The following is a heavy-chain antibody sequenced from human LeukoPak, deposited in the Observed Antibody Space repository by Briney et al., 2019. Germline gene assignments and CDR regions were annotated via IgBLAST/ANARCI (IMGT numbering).Heavy chain of an antibody. D-gene: IGHD3-3*01. J-gene: IGHJ3*02. Sequence: ASVKVSCKASGDTFTTYGITWVRQAPGQGLEWMGWISGYNGNTNYAQKLQGRVTMTTDTSTSTAYMELRSLRSDDTAVYYCATRNPYDFWSGSDPSDAFDIWGQGTMVTVSS. CDR1: GDTFTTYG. CDR2: ISGYNGNT. CDR3: ATRNPYDFWSGSDPSDAFDI. V-gene: IGHV1-18*01.